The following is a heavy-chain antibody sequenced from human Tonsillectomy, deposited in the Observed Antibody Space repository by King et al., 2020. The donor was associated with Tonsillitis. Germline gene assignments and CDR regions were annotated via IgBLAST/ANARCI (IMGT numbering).Heavy chain of an antibody. Sequence: VQLVESGGGLVQPGGSLRVSCAASGFTFSKYAMNWVRQAPGKGLEWVSAITGSGGRTFYADAVKGRVTISRENSKNTVYLQMNSLRTEDTAVYYCAKGGFDYWGQGTLVTVSS. D-gene: IGHD1-26*01. J-gene: IGHJ4*02. CDR1: GFTFSKYA. V-gene: IGHV3-23*04. CDR3: AKGGFDY. CDR2: ITGSGGRT.